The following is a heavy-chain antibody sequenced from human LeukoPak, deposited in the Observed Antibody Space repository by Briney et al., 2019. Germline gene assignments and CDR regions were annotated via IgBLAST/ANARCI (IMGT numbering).Heavy chain of an antibody. CDR1: GYTFTDYY. CDR3: ATLTIFGVVS. D-gene: IGHD3-3*01. CDR2: VDPEDGET. J-gene: IGHJ4*02. Sequence: GATVKISCKASGYTFTDYYMHWVQQAPGKGLEWMGRVDPEDGETTYAEKFQGRVTITADTSTDTAYMELSSLRSEDTAVYYCATLTIFGVVSWGQGTLVTVSS. V-gene: IGHV1-69-2*01.